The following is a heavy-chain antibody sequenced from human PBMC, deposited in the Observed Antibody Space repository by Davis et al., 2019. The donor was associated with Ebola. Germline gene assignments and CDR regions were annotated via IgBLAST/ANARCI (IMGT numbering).Heavy chain of an antibody. D-gene: IGHD6-13*01. CDR3: ARVYSSIVVYYYGMDV. Sequence: ASVKLSCKASAYTFTSYDINWVRHDTGQWLEWMGWMNPNSGNTGYAQKFQGRVTMTRNTSISTAYMELSSLRSEDTAVYYCARVYSSIVVYYYGMDVWSQGTTVTVSS. CDR2: MNPNSGNT. J-gene: IGHJ6*02. CDR1: AYTFTSYD. V-gene: IGHV1-8*01.